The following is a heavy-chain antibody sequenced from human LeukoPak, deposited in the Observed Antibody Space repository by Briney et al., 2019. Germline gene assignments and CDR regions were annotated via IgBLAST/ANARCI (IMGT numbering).Heavy chain of an antibody. V-gene: IGHV3-7*03. CDR1: GFTFSSYW. J-gene: IGHJ4*02. Sequence: GGSLRLSCAASGFTFSSYWMSWVRQAPGTGLEWVANIKQDGSEKYYVDSVKGRFTISRDNAKNSLYLQMNSLRAEDTAVYYCAKAHGGSYHSGIDWGQGTLVTVSS. D-gene: IGHD1-26*01. CDR2: IKQDGSEK. CDR3: AKAHGGSYHSGID.